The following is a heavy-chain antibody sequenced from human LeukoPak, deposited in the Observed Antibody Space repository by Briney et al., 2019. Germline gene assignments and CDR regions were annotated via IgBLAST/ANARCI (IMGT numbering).Heavy chain of an antibody. D-gene: IGHD3-3*01. CDR2: ISASGSAT. CDR1: GFTFSSYA. CDR3: ARDRSGYYKYYYGMDV. Sequence: GGSLRLSCAASGFTFSSYAMSWVRQAPGKGLEWVAAISASGSATSYADSVRGRFTISRDNSKSTTYLQMNSLRAEDTAVFYCARDRSGYYKYYYGMDVWGQGTTVTVSS. J-gene: IGHJ6*02. V-gene: IGHV3-23*01.